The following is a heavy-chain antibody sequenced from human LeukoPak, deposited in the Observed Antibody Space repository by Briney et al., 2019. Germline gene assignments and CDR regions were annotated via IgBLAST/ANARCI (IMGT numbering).Heavy chain of an antibody. V-gene: IGHV6-1*01. Sequence: SQTLSLTRAISGDSVSSHFAAWNWIRQSPSRGLEWLGRTYYRSRWFNDYAVSVKSRITVNPDTSKNQFSLQLNSVTPEDTAVYFCVRDSGVGHDAFDIWGQGTMVTVSS. J-gene: IGHJ3*02. CDR3: VRDSGVGHDAFDI. CDR2: TYYRSRWFN. CDR1: GDSVSSHFAA. D-gene: IGHD3-3*01.